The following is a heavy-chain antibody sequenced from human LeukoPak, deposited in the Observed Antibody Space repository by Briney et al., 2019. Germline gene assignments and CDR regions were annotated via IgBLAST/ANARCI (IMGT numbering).Heavy chain of an antibody. CDR3: ARDLLWFGELVNCYYGMDV. J-gene: IGHJ6*02. V-gene: IGHV4-61*02. CDR2: IYTSGST. D-gene: IGHD3-10*01. Sequence: SETLSLTCTVSGGSISSGSYYWSWIRQPAGKGLEWIGRIYTSGSTNYNPSLKSRVTISVDTSKNQFSLKLSSVTAADTAVYYCARDLLWFGELVNCYYGMDVWGQGTTVTVSS. CDR1: GGSISSGSYY.